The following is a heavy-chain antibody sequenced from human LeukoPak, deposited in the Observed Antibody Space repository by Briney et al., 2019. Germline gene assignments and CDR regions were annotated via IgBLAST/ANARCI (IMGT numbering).Heavy chain of an antibody. Sequence: SVKISCKASGGTFSSYAISWVRQAPGQGLEWMGGIIPIFGTANYAQKFQGRVTITADESTSTAYMELSSLRSEDTAVYYCASTLKKGDYYYYYYGMDVWGQGTTVTVSS. CDR3: ASTLKKGDYYYYYYGMDV. D-gene: IGHD5-12*01. V-gene: IGHV1-69*13. CDR1: GGTFSSYA. J-gene: IGHJ6*02. CDR2: IIPIFGTA.